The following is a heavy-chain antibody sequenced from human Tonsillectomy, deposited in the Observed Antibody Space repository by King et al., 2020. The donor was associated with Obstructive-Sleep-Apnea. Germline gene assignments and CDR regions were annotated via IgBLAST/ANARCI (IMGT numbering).Heavy chain of an antibody. D-gene: IGHD3-10*01. CDR1: GFAFTSYG. J-gene: IGHJ4*02. CDR2: ISYDGSNK. CDR3: AKDRGFGEKPTLFDY. V-gene: IGHV3-30*18. Sequence: VQLVESGGGVVQPGRSLRLSCAASGFAFTSYGMHWVRQAPGKGLEWVAVISYDGSNKYYADSVKVRFTISRDNAKNTLSLHMNSLRLEDTAVYYCAKDRGFGEKPTLFDYWGQGTLVTVSS.